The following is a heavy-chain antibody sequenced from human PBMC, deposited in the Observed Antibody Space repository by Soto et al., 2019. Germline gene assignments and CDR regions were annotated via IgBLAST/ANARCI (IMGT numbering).Heavy chain of an antibody. CDR1: GYIFTNYY. CDR3: ARALAAAAY. CDR2: INPLPTSGST. Sequence: QVQLVQSGAEVKKPGASVKVSCKASGYIFTNYYIHWVRQATGQGIEWMAIINPLPTSGSTNYAQEFQGRLTVTRDTSTSTVYMELSSLRSDDTAIYYCARALAAAAYWGQGTLVTVSS. J-gene: IGHJ4*02. V-gene: IGHV1-46*01. D-gene: IGHD6-13*01.